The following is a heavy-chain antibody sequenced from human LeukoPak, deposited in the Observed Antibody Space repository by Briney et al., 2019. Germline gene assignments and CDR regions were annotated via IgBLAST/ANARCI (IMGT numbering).Heavy chain of an antibody. V-gene: IGHV4-34*01. Sequence: SETLSLTCAVYGGSFSGYYWSWIRQPPGKGLEWIGEINHSGSTNYNPSLKSRVTISVDTSKNQFSLKLSSVTAADTAVYYCARGLAIDYWGQGTMVTVSS. D-gene: IGHD2-21*01. CDR2: INHSGST. J-gene: IGHJ3*01. CDR1: GGSFSGYY. CDR3: ARGLAIDY.